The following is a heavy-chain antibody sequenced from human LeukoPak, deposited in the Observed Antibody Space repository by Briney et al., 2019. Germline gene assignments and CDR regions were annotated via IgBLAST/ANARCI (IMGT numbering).Heavy chain of an antibody. CDR3: ARYLGYCSGGSCLQWAFDI. D-gene: IGHD2-15*01. Sequence: SETLSLTCTVSGGSINSGNYYWSWIRQPAGKGLEWIGRMYTSGSTNYNPSLKSRVSISVDTSKNQFSLKLTSVTAADTAVYYCARYLGYCSGGSCLQWAFDIWGQGTMVTVSS. J-gene: IGHJ3*02. V-gene: IGHV4-61*02. CDR1: GGSINSGNYY. CDR2: MYTSGST.